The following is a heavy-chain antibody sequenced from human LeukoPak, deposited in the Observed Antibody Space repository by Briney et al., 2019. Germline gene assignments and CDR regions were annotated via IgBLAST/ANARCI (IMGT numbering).Heavy chain of an antibody. Sequence: GASVKVSCKASGGTFSSYAISWVRQAPGQGLEWMGGIIPIFGTVNYAQKFQGRATITADESTSTAYMELSSLRSEDTAVYYCARAPLGYCSGGSCFRYYYYMDVWGKGTTVTVSS. CDR1: GGTFSSYA. J-gene: IGHJ6*03. D-gene: IGHD2-15*01. CDR2: IIPIFGTV. CDR3: ARAPLGYCSGGSCFRYYYYMDV. V-gene: IGHV1-69*13.